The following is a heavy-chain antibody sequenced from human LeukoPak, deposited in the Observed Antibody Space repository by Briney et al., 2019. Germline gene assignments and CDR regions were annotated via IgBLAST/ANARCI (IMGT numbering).Heavy chain of an antibody. V-gene: IGHV4-38-2*01. CDR3: ARLGPLYYYYYMDV. Sequence: PSETLSLTCAVSGYSISSGYDWDWIGQPPGKGLEWIGSIYHSGSTYYNPSPKSRVTISVDTSKNQFSLKLSSVTAADTAVYYCARLGPLYYYYYMDVWGKGTTVTVSS. CDR1: GYSISSGYD. CDR2: IYHSGST. J-gene: IGHJ6*03.